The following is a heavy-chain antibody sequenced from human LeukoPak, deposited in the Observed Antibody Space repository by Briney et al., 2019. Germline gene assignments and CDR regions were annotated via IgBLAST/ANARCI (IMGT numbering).Heavy chain of an antibody. J-gene: IGHJ4*02. Sequence: GGSLRLSCAASGFTFSNYGMHWVRQAPGKGLEWVAVIWYDGSNKYYSDSVRGRFTISRDNSKNTLYLQMNSLRAEDTALYYRARAEGGPATAIYWGQGTLVTVSS. V-gene: IGHV3-33*01. D-gene: IGHD2-21*02. CDR3: ARAEGGPATAIY. CDR2: IWYDGSNK. CDR1: GFTFSNYG.